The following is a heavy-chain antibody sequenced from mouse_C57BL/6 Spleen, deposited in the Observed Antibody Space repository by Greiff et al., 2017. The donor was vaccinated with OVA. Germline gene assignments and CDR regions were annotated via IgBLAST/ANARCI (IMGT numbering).Heavy chain of an antibody. CDR3: ASFTTVVDWYFDV. CDR2: IYPGSRST. CDR1: GYTFTSYW. Sequence: QVQLQQPGAELVKPGASVKMSCKASGYTFTSYWITWVKQRPGQGLEWIGDIYPGSRSTNYNEKFKSKATLTVDTSSSTAYMQLSSLTSEDSAVYYCASFTTVVDWYFDVWGKGTTVTVSS. D-gene: IGHD1-1*01. V-gene: IGHV1-55*01. J-gene: IGHJ1*03.